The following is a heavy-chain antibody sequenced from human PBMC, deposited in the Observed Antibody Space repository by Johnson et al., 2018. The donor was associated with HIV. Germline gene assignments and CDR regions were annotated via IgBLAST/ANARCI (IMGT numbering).Heavy chain of an antibody. V-gene: IGHV3-30*02. CDR1: GFTFRDYG. Sequence: QVQLVESGGGVVQPRGSLRLSCAASGFTFRDYGMHWVRQAPGKGLEWVAFKQYDGSNKYYADSVRGRFTISRDNSKNTLYLQMNSLRAEDTAVYYCARDKVDDAFDIWGQGTMVTVSS. J-gene: IGHJ3*02. D-gene: IGHD1-26*01. CDR2: KQYDGSNK. CDR3: ARDKVDDAFDI.